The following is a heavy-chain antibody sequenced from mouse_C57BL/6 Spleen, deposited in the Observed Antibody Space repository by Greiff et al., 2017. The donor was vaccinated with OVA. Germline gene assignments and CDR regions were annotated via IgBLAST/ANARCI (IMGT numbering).Heavy chain of an antibody. CDR3: ARRRRGMAMDY. CDR2: ISYDGSN. V-gene: IGHV3-6*01. J-gene: IGHJ4*01. D-gene: IGHD2-10*02. Sequence: ESGPGLVKPSQSLSLTCSVTGYSITSGYYWNWIRQFPGNKLEWMGYISYDGSNNYNPSLKNRISITRDTSKNQFFLKLNSVTTEDTATYYCARRRRGMAMDYWGQGTSVTVSS. CDR1: GYSITSGYY.